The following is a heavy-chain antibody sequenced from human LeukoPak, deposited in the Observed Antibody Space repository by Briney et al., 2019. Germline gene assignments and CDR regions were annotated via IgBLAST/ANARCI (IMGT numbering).Heavy chain of an antibody. D-gene: IGHD4-11*01. V-gene: IGHV1-2*02. CDR2: INPNSGGT. CDR3: MTTEVTYFDY. Sequence: ASVTVSCKASGNTFTVYYMHWVRQAPGQGLEWMGWINPNSGGTNYAQKFQGRVTMTRDTSISTAYMEMSRLRSDDTAVYYCMTTEVTYFDYWGQGTLVTVSS. J-gene: IGHJ4*02. CDR1: GNTFTVYY.